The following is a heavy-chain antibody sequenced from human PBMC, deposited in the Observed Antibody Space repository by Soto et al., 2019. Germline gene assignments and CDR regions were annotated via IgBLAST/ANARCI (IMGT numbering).Heavy chain of an antibody. CDR2: ISSSSSTI. D-gene: IGHD2-21*01. Sequence: GGSLRLSCAASGFTFSSYSMNWVRQAPGKGLEWVSYISSSSSTIYYADSVKGRFTISRDNAKNSLYLQMNSLRAEDTAVYYCARDTRIAIEVRNWYFDLWGRGTLVTVSS. J-gene: IGHJ2*01. V-gene: IGHV3-48*01. CDR3: ARDTRIAIEVRNWYFDL. CDR1: GFTFSSYS.